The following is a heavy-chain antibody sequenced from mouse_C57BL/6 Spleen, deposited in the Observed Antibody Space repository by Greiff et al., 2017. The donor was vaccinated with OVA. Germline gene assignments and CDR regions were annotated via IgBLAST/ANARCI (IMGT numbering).Heavy chain of an antibody. V-gene: IGHV2-6-1*01. CDR3: ARHEATGDYFDY. CDR2: IWSDGST. CDR1: GFSLTSYG. D-gene: IGHD3-2*02. J-gene: IGHJ2*01. Sequence: QVQLKQSGPGLVAPSQSLSITCTVSGFSLTSYGVHWVRQPPGKGLEWLVVIWSDGSTTYNSAPKSRLSISKDNSKSQVFLKMNSLQTDDTAMYYCARHEATGDYFDYWGQGTTLTVSS.